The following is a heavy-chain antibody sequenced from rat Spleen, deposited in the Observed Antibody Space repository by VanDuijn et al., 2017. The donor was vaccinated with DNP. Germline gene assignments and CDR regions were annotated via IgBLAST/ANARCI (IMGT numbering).Heavy chain of an antibody. D-gene: IGHD1-4*01. J-gene: IGHJ2*01. V-gene: IGHV2-1*01. CDR2: VSSGGDT. Sequence: QVQLKESGPGLVQPSQTLSLTCTVSGFSLTSNSVHWVRQPPGKGLEWIAAVSSGGDTDYNSALKSRLSISRDTSKSQVFLKMNSLQTEDTAIYFCTRGGYPGITSAMDAWGQGVMVTVSS. CDR3: TRGGYPGITSAMDA. CDR1: GFSLTSNS.